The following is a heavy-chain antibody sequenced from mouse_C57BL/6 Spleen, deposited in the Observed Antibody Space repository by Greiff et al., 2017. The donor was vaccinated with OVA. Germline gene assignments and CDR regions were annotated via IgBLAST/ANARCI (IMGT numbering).Heavy chain of an antibody. J-gene: IGHJ4*01. CDR1: GYSFTSYY. CDR2: IYPGSGNT. Sequence: QVQLQQSGPELVKPGASVKISCKASGYSFTSYYIHWVKQRPGQGLEWIGWIYPGSGNTKYNEKFKGKATLTADTSSSTAYMQLSSLTSEDSAVYYCATTYGGVSYYAMDYWGQGTSVTVSS. D-gene: IGHD5-5*01. CDR3: ATTYGGVSYYAMDY. V-gene: IGHV1-66*01.